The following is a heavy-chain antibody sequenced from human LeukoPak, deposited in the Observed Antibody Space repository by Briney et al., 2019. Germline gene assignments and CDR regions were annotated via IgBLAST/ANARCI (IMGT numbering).Heavy chain of an antibody. CDR2: INSDGSRT. Sequence: GGSLRLSCEASGFTFSRYWMHWVRQAPGKGLVWVSRINSDGSRTTYADSVRGRFTISRDNAKNTLYLQMNSLRAEDTAVYYCARFYSSGWYSPFDLWGRGTLVTVSS. CDR3: ARFYSSGWYSPFDL. J-gene: IGHJ2*01. V-gene: IGHV3-74*01. CDR1: GFTFSRYW. D-gene: IGHD6-19*01.